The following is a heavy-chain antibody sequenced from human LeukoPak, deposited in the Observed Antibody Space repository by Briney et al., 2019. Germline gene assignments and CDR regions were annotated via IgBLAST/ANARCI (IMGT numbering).Heavy chain of an antibody. Sequence: GGSLRLSCAASGFTFSSYSMNWVRQAPGKGLEWVSYISSSSSTIYYADSVKGRFTISRDNAKNSLYLQMNSLRAEDTAVYYCARDGGSGYAPDYFDYWGQGTLVTVSS. CDR1: GFTFSSYS. V-gene: IGHV3-48*01. D-gene: IGHD3-22*01. J-gene: IGHJ4*02. CDR2: ISSSSSTI. CDR3: ARDGGSGYAPDYFDY.